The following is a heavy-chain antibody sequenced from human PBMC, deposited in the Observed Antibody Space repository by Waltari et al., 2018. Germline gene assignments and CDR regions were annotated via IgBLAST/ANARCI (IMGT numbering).Heavy chain of an antibody. CDR2: IYGSGNT. Sequence: QVQLQESGPGLVKPSETLSLTSAVSGSAIDRAYYWGWTRQSSEKGLEWLGSIYGSGNTYYNAFLKGRVTISVDTSKNHFSLELTSVTAADTAVYYCARAEGKVGYSYLGWSYYFDYWGQGTLATVSS. CDR3: ARAEGKVGYSYLGWSYYFDY. CDR1: GSAIDRAYY. J-gene: IGHJ4*02. V-gene: IGHV4-38-2*01. D-gene: IGHD5-18*01.